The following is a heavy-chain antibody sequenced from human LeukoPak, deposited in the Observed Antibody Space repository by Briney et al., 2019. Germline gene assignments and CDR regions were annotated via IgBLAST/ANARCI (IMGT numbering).Heavy chain of an antibody. Sequence: GGSLRLSCAASGFTFSSYAMSWVRQAPGKGLEWVSGISGSGGSTFYADSVKGRFTISRDNSKNTLYLQMNSLRAEDTAVYYCAKDEGYYSDIWGQGTMVTVSS. V-gene: IGHV3-23*01. CDR2: ISGSGGST. CDR1: GFTFSSYA. D-gene: IGHD3-10*01. J-gene: IGHJ3*02. CDR3: AKDEGYYSDI.